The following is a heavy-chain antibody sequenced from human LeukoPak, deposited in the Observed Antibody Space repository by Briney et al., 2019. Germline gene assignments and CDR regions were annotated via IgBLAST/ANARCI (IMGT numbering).Heavy chain of an antibody. J-gene: IGHJ4*02. D-gene: IGHD5-18*01. CDR1: GGSISSGGYS. CDR2: IYHSGST. CDR3: ASGGGIQLWTPPNY. Sequence: SQTLSLTCAVSGGSISSGGYSWSWIRQPPGKGLEWIGYIYHSGSTYYNPSLKSRVTISVDRSKNQFSLKLSSVTAADTAVYYCASGGGIQLWTPPNYWGQGTLVTVSS. V-gene: IGHV4-30-2*01.